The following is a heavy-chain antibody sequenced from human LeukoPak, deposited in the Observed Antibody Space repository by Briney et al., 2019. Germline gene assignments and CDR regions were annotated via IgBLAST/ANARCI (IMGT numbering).Heavy chain of an antibody. Sequence: ASVNVSCKASGYTFTSYDINWVRQATGQGLEWMGWMNPNSGNTGYAQKFQGRVTMTTDTSTSTAYMELRSLRSDDTAVYYCARVDLSWSDSSGYYRDWFDPWGQGTLVTVSS. V-gene: IGHV1-8*01. D-gene: IGHD3-22*01. J-gene: IGHJ5*02. CDR1: GYTFTSYD. CDR3: ARVDLSWSDSSGYYRDWFDP. CDR2: MNPNSGNT.